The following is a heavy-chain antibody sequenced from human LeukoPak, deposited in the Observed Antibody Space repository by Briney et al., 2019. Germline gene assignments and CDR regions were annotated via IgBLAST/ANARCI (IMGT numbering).Heavy chain of an antibody. CDR2: TYRGGSP. CDR1: GFTVSSNY. Sequence: GGSLRLSCTASGFTVSSNYMSWVRQALGKGLEWVSLTYRGGSPDYTDSVKGRFTISRDNSKNTLYLQMNSLRAEDTAVYYCAGSYEGYYFDYWGLGTLVTVSS. D-gene: IGHD5-18*01. V-gene: IGHV3-53*01. J-gene: IGHJ4*02. CDR3: AGSYEGYYFDY.